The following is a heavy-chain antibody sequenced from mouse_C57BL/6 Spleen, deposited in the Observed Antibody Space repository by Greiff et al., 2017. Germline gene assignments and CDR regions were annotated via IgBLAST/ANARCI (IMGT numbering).Heavy chain of an antibody. CDR1: GFTFSSYA. CDR3: ARDKSKEDYFDY. CDR2: ISDGGSYT. V-gene: IGHV5-4*01. Sequence: EVKLMESGGGLVKPGGSLTLSCAASGFTFSSYAMSWVRQTPEKRLEWVATISDGGSYTYYPDNVKGRFTLSRDNAKNNLYLQMSQLKSEDTAMYYCARDKSKEDYFDYWGQGTTLTVSS. D-gene: IGHD1-3*01. J-gene: IGHJ2*01.